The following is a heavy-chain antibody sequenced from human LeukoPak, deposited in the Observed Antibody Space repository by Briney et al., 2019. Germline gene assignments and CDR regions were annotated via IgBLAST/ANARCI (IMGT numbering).Heavy chain of an antibody. D-gene: IGHD2-8*02. CDR1: GGSFSGYY. V-gene: IGHV4-34*01. Sequence: SETLSLTCAVYGGSFSGYYWSWIRQPPGKGLEWIGEINHSGSTNYNPSLKSRVTISVDTSKNQFSLKLSSVTAADTAVYYCAREEVVYGLSLDYWGQGTLVTVSS. CDR3: AREEVVYGLSLDY. CDR2: INHSGST. J-gene: IGHJ4*02.